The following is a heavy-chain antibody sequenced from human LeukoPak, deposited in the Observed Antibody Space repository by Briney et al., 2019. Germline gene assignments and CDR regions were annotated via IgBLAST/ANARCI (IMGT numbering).Heavy chain of an antibody. CDR2: IYYSGST. D-gene: IGHD5-18*01. CDR3: ARGAGYSYGLPSGEFDY. Sequence: SETLSLTCTVSGGSISSYYWSWIRQPPGKGLEWIGYIYYSGSTNYNPSLKSRVTISVDTSKNQFSLKLSSVTAADTAVYYCARGAGYSYGLPSGEFDYWGQGTLVTVSS. J-gene: IGHJ4*02. CDR1: GGSISSYY. V-gene: IGHV4-59*01.